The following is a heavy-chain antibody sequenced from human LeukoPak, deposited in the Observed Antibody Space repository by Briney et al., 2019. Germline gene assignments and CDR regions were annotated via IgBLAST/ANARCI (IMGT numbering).Heavy chain of an antibody. CDR2: IYYSGST. V-gene: IGHV4-39*01. Sequence: SETLSLTCTVSGGSISSSSYYWGWIRQPPGKGLEWIGSIYYSGSTYYNPSLKSRVTISVDTSKNQFSLKLSSVTAADTAVYYCAGLFWYSGSYQNIDYWGQGTLVTVSS. J-gene: IGHJ4*02. D-gene: IGHD1-26*01. CDR3: AGLFWYSGSYQNIDY. CDR1: GGSISSSSYY.